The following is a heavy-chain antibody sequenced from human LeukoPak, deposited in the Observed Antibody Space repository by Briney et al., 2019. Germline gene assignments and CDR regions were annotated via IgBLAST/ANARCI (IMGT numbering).Heavy chain of an antibody. V-gene: IGHV4-30-4*01. D-gene: IGHD3-22*01. CDR2: IYYSGST. J-gene: IGHJ6*02. Sequence: SETLSLTCTVPGGSISSGDYYWSWIRQPPGKGLEWIGYIYYSGSTYYNPSLKSRVTISVDTSKYQFSLKLSSVTAADTAVYYCARVRYLDSSGYYQLYYYYGMDVWGQGTTVTVSS. CDR1: GGSISSGDYY. CDR3: ARVRYLDSSGYYQLYYYYGMDV.